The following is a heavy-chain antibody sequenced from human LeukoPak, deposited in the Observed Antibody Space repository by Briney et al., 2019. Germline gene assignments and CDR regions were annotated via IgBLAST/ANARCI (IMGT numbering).Heavy chain of an antibody. CDR3: ARRFRD. CDR2: IKDDGSLK. D-gene: IGHD5-24*01. CDR1: RLTFSGFE. V-gene: IGHV3-48*03. J-gene: IGHJ4*02. Sequence: PGGSLRLSCVGSRLTFSGFEMNWVRQAPGKGLEWVSYIKDDGSLKMYADSVKGRFTISRDNAKNSLYLQMNSLRVEDTAIYYCARRFRDWGQGTLVTVSS.